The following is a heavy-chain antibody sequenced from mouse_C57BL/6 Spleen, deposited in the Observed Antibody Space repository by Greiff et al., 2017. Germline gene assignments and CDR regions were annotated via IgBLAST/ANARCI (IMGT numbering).Heavy chain of an antibody. J-gene: IGHJ3*01. CDR2: IDPSDSYT. CDR1: GYTFTSYW. V-gene: IGHV1-50*01. CDR3: ARLEGGYDFFAY. D-gene: IGHD2-4*01. Sequence: QVQLQQPGAELVKPGASVKLSCKASGYTFTSYWMQWVKQRPGQGLEWIGEIDPSDSYTNYNQKFKGKATLTVDTSSSTAYMQLSSLTSEDSAVYYCARLEGGYDFFAYWGQVTLVTVSA.